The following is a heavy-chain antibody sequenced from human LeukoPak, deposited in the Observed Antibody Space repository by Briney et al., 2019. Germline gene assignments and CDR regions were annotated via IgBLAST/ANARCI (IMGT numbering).Heavy chain of an antibody. CDR3: VRLDIVTVPLGC. CDR2: INTDGSIT. V-gene: IGHV3-74*01. CDR1: GFTFSSYW. J-gene: IGHJ4*02. D-gene: IGHD2-2*03. Sequence: GGSLRLSCAASGFTFSSYWMHWVRQAPGKGLVWVSRINTDGSITDYADSVKGRFTISRDNAKNTLYLQVNSLRAEDTAIYYCVRLDIVTVPLGCWGQGTLVTVSS.